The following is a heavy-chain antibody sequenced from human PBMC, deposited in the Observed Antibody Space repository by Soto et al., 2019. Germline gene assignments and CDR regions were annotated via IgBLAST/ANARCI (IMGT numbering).Heavy chain of an antibody. J-gene: IGHJ4*02. CDR1: GFTFSSYA. CDR2: IPYSGGST. Sequence: GGSLRLSCAASGFTFSSYAMTWVRQAPGRGLEWVSSIPYSGGSTYYADSVKGRFTISRDNSKSTLYLQMNSLRAEDTAVYYCAKDGGPVYCNSPGCSAKHFDYWGQGTLVTVSS. V-gene: IGHV3-23*01. D-gene: IGHD2-2*01. CDR3: AKDGGPVYCNSPGCSAKHFDY.